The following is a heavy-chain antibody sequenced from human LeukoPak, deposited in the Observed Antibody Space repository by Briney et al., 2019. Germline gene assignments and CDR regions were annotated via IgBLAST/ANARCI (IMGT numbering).Heavy chain of an antibody. CDR3: ATPRPITMVRGVIIPLGY. CDR2: ISGSGGST. CDR1: GFTFSSYA. Sequence: PGGSLRLSCAASGFTFSSYAMSWVRQAPGKGLEWVSAISGSGGSTYYADSVKGRFTISRDNSKNTLYLQMNSLRAEDTAVYYCATPRPITMVRGVIIPLGYWGQGTLVTVSS. V-gene: IGHV3-23*01. D-gene: IGHD3-10*01. J-gene: IGHJ4*02.